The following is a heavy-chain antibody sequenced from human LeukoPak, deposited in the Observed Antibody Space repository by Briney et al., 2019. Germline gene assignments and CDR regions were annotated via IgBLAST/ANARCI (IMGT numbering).Heavy chain of an antibody. CDR1: GFTVSSNY. J-gene: IGHJ4*02. D-gene: IGHD6-19*01. CDR3: ARDLSSGWLDY. Sequence: GGSLRLSCAASGFTVSSNYMSWVRQAPGKGLEWVSVIYSGGNTYYADSVKGRFTISRDNSKNTLYLQMNSLRAEDTAVYYCARDLSSGWLDYWGQGTLVTVSS. CDR2: IYSGGNT. V-gene: IGHV3-53*01.